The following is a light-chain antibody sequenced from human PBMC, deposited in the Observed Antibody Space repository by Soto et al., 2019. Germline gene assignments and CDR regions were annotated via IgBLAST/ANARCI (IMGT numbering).Light chain of an antibody. CDR2: AVS. CDR3: CSYTSLSTVV. Sequence: QSALTQPASVSGSPGQSITISRTGTSSDVGGYNHVSWYQHSPGKAPKLILFAVSDRPSGVSHRFSGSKSGNTASLTISGLQADDEADYYCCSYTSLSTVVFGGGTQLTVL. CDR1: SSDVGGYNH. V-gene: IGLV2-14*01. J-gene: IGLJ2*01.